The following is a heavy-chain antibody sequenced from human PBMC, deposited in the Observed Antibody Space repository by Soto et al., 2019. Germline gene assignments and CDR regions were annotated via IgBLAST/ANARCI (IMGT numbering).Heavy chain of an antibody. Sequence: ASVKVSCKSSGYTFTSYAMHWVRQAPGQRLEWMGWINAGNGITKYSQKFQGRVTITRDTSASTAYMELSSLRSEDTAVYYCARDWDIVVVPATYNWFDPWGQGTLVTVS. CDR1: GYTFTSYA. V-gene: IGHV1-3*01. CDR2: INAGNGIT. D-gene: IGHD2-2*01. CDR3: ARDWDIVVVPATYNWFDP. J-gene: IGHJ5*02.